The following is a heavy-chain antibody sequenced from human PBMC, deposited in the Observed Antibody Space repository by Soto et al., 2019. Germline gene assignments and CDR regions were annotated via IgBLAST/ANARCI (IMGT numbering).Heavy chain of an antibody. CDR2: IYWDDDK. CDR1: GFSLSTSGVG. CDR3: AHRRVAARRWVRYDFDY. J-gene: IGHJ4*02. V-gene: IGHV2-5*02. Sequence: SGPTLVNPPQTLTLTCTFSGFSLSTSGVGVGWIRQPPGKALEWLALIYWDDDKRYSPSLKSRLTITKDTSKNQVILTMTNMDPVDTATYYCAHRRVAARRWVRYDFDYWGQGTLVTVSS. D-gene: IGHD6-6*01.